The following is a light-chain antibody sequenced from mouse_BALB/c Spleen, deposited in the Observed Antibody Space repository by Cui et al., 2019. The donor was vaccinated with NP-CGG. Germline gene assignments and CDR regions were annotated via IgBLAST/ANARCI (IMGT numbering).Light chain of an antibody. CDR2: GTN. CDR3: SLWYSNHWV. V-gene: IGLV1*01. CDR1: TWAFTTTNH. Sequence: QAVVPQESALTTSPGETVTLTCRSSTWAFTTTNHANWVQEKPDHLFTGLIGGTNNRAPGVPARFSGSLIGDKAALTITVAQTEDEAIYFCSLWYSNHWVFGGGTQLTVL. J-gene: IGLJ1*01.